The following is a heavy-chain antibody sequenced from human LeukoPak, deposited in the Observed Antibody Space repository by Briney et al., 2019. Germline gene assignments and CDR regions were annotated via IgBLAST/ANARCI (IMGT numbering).Heavy chain of an antibody. CDR3: ARGQSGDRRYFDY. CDR1: VGSISSYY. V-gene: IGHV4-4*07. Sequence: PSETLSLTCSVSVGSISSYYWSWIRQPAGKGLEWIGRIYTSGSSNYNPSLESRVTMSVDTSKSQISLKLTSVTAADTAVYYCARGQSGDRRYFDYWGQGTLVTVSS. D-gene: IGHD1-14*01. CDR2: IYTSGSS. J-gene: IGHJ4*02.